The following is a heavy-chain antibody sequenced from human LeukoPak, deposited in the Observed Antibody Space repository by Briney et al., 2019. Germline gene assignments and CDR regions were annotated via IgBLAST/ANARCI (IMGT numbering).Heavy chain of an antibody. V-gene: IGHV4-4*07. J-gene: IGHJ6*02. D-gene: IGHD3-16*01. CDR2: IYTSGST. Sequence: SETLSLTCTVSGGSISSYYWSWIRQPAGKGLEWIGRIYTSGSTNYNPSLKSRVTMSVDTSKNQFSLKLSSVTAADTAVYYCASLDGGRNYYYYYGMDVWGQGTTVTVSS. CDR1: GGSISSYY. CDR3: ASLDGGRNYYYYYGMDV.